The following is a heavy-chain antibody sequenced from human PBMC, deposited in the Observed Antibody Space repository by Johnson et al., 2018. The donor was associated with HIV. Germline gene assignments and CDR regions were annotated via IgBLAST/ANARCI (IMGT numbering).Heavy chain of an antibody. CDR1: GFTFSSYG. D-gene: IGHD6-6*01. Sequence: QVQLVESGGGVVQPGRSLRLSCAASGFTFSSYGMHWVRQAPGKGLEWVALIWYDGTNKYYADSVKGRFTISRDNSKNTLYLQMNSLRPEDTAVYYCAKERQLVRAFDIWGQGTMVTVSS. V-gene: IGHV3-33*06. CDR2: IWYDGTNK. J-gene: IGHJ3*02. CDR3: AKERQLVRAFDI.